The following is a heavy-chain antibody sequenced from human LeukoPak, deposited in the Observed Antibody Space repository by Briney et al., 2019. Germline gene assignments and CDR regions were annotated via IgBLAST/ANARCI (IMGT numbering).Heavy chain of an antibody. Sequence: SQTLSLTCTVSGGSISSYYWSWIRQPPGKGLEWIGYIYYSGSTNYNPSLKSRVTMSVDTSKNQFSLKLSSVTAADTAVYYCARVAAAGDMDVWGKGTTVTISS. CDR1: GGSISSYY. D-gene: IGHD6-13*01. CDR3: ARVAAAGDMDV. J-gene: IGHJ6*03. V-gene: IGHV4-59*01. CDR2: IYYSGST.